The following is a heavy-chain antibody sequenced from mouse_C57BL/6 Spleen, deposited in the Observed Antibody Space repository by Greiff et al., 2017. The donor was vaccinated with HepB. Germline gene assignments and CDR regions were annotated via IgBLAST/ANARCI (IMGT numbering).Heavy chain of an antibody. CDR2: IDPSDSET. Sequence: VQLQQSGAELVRPGSSVKLSCKASGYTFTSYWMHWVKQRPIQGLEWIGNIDPSDSETHYNQKFKDKATLTVDKSSSTAYMQLSSLTSEDSAVYYCARGNGSSYDWYFDVWGTGTTVTVSS. J-gene: IGHJ1*03. D-gene: IGHD1-1*01. CDR3: ARGNGSSYDWYFDV. V-gene: IGHV1-52*01. CDR1: GYTFTSYW.